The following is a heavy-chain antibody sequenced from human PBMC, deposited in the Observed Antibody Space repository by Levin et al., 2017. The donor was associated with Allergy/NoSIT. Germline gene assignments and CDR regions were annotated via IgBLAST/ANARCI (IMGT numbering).Heavy chain of an antibody. Sequence: PGGSLRLSCAASGFTFSSYAMHWVRQAPGKGLEWVAVISYDGSNKYYADSVKGRFTISRDNSKNTLYLQMNSLRAEDTAVYYCARWGPNIVATIFDIWGQGTMVTVSS. J-gene: IGHJ3*02. D-gene: IGHD5-12*01. CDR3: ARWGPNIVATIFDI. V-gene: IGHV3-30-3*01. CDR1: GFTFSSYA. CDR2: ISYDGSNK.